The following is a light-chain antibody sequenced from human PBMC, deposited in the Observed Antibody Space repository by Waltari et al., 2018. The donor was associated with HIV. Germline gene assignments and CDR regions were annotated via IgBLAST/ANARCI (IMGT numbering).Light chain of an antibody. V-gene: IGLV2-14*01. Sequence: QSALTQPASVSGSPGQSITISCTGTSSDVGGYNYVSWYQQHPGKAPKLMIYDVSNRPSGVSNRFSGSKSGNTASPTISGLQAEDEADYYCSSYTSSSTLAWVFGGGTKLTVL. CDR1: SSDVGGYNY. CDR3: SSYTSSSTLAWV. J-gene: IGLJ3*02. CDR2: DVS.